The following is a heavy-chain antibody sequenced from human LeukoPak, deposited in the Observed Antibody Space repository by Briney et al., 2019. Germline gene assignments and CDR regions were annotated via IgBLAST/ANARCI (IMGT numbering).Heavy chain of an antibody. J-gene: IGHJ4*02. D-gene: IGHD3/OR15-3a*01. CDR3: ARGARTGYYTFDH. V-gene: IGHV4-59*01. CDR1: GGSISSYY. CDR2: IYYSGST. Sequence: PSETLSLTCTVSGGSISSYYWSWIRQPPGKGLEWIGYIYYSGSTNYNPSLKSRVTISVDMSKNQFSLKLRSVTAADTAVYYCARGARTGYYTFDHWGQGTLITVSS.